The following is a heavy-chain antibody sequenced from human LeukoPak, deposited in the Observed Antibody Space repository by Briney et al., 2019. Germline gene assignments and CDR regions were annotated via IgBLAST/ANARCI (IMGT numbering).Heavy chain of an antibody. CDR3: VRNFGPYSSTWYSEDY. J-gene: IGHJ4*02. D-gene: IGHD6-13*01. V-gene: IGHV3-30*04. Sequence: SGGSLRLSCAASGFTFSSYAMYWVRQAPGKGLEWVAVISYDGSNKYYADSVKGRFTISRDNSKNTLYLQMNSLRVEDTAVYYCVRNFGPYSSTWYSEDYWGQGTLVTVSS. CDR1: GFTFSSYA. CDR2: ISYDGSNK.